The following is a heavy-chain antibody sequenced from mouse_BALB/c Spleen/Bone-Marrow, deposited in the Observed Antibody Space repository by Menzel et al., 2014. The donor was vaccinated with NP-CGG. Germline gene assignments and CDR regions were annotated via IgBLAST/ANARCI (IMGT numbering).Heavy chain of an antibody. J-gene: IGHJ4*01. CDR1: GYAFTNYL. V-gene: IGHV1-54*03. CDR3: ARGGITTVVPHSMDY. CDR2: IDPRSGGT. Sequence: QVQLKQSGAELVRPGTSVKVSCKASGYAFTNYLIEWVKQRPGQGLEWIGVIDPRSGGTDYNEKFKGKAPLTADKSSSTAYMQLNSLTSGDSAVYFCARGGITTVVPHSMDYWGQGTSVTVSS. D-gene: IGHD1-1*01.